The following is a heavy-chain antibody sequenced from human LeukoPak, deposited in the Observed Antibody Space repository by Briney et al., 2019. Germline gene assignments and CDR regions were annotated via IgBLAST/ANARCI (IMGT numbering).Heavy chain of an antibody. CDR2: ISSGGDIM. J-gene: IGHJ6*03. Sequence: GGSLRLSCAASGLRFSDYYVSWIRQAPGKGLQWVSYISSGGDIMHYADSVKGRFTSSRDNAKNSGYLEMNSLRAEDTAVYYSARGSRTIVTTKFARGHYMDVWGKGTTVTVSS. CDR3: ARGSRTIVTTKFARGHYMDV. V-gene: IGHV3-11*04. D-gene: IGHD5-12*01. CDR1: GLRFSDYY.